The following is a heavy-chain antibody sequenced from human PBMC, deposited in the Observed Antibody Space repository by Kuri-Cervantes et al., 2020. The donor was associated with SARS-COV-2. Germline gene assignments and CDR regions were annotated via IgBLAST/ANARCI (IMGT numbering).Heavy chain of an antibody. J-gene: IGHJ5*02. V-gene: IGHV4-39*01. D-gene: IGHD3-3*01. CDR1: GGPVISTNSY. CDR2: IYYSGDT. CDR3: ARQMMSSITIFGVVITRNWFDP. Sequence: GSLRLSCTVSGGPVISTNSYWGWIRQPPGMGLEWIASIYYSGDTYYNTSLKSRVTISVDTSKNQLSLKLSSVTAADTAVYYCARQMMSSITIFGVVITRNWFDPWGQGTLVTVSS.